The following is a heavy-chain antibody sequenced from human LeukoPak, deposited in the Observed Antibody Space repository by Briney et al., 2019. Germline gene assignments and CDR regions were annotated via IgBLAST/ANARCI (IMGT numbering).Heavy chain of an antibody. CDR1: GGSISSGSYY. D-gene: IGHD6-6*01. CDR3: ARVIFSSGLYFDY. Sequence: SETLSLTCTVSGGSISSGSYYWSWIRQPAGKGLEWIGRIYTSGSTNYNPSLKSRVTISVDTSKNQFSLKLSSVTAADTAVYYCARVIFSSGLYFDYWGQGTLVTVSS. J-gene: IGHJ4*02. CDR2: IYTSGST. V-gene: IGHV4-61*02.